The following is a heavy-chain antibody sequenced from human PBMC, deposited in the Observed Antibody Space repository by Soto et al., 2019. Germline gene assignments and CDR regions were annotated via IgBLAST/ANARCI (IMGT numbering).Heavy chain of an antibody. V-gene: IGHV5-51*01. CDR2: IYPGDSDT. CDR1: GYSFHNYF. CDR3: ARLDCDSDRYLYH. J-gene: IGHJ4*02. Sequence: PGESLKISCLGSGYSFHNYFIVWVRRMPGKGLEWMGIIYPGDSDTRYSPSFQGQILISADKSITTAYLQWSSLKASDTAIYYCARLDCDSDRYLYHWGQGTLVTSPQ. D-gene: IGHD2-21*02.